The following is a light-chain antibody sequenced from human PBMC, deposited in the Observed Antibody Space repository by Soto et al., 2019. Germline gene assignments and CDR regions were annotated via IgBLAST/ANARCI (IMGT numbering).Light chain of an antibody. Sequence: PGERVTLSCRASQSVSSSYLAWYQQHPGQPPRLLIYGISTRATGIPARFSGSGSGTEFSLTISSLQSEDFAVYYCQQYSKWPITFGQGTRLEIK. V-gene: IGKV3-15*01. J-gene: IGKJ5*01. CDR2: GIS. CDR3: QQYSKWPIT. CDR1: QSVSSSY.